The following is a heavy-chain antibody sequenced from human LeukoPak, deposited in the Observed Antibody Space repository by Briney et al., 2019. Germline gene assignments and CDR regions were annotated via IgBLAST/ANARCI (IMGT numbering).Heavy chain of an antibody. V-gene: IGHV3-23*01. CDR3: AKSARGYYDSSGYDY. D-gene: IGHD3-22*01. Sequence: GGSRRPSCEAFGVTLSSTAMGWVRQAPGKGPGWVSGISGSGGGTYYADSVKGRFTISRDNTKNTLYLQMNSLRAEDTAVYYCAKSARGYYDSSGYDYWGQGTLVTVSP. CDR1: GVTLSSTA. J-gene: IGHJ4*02. CDR2: ISGSGGGT.